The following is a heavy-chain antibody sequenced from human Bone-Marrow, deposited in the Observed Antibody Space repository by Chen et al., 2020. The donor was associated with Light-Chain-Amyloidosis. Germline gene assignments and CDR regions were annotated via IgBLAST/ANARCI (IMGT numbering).Heavy chain of an antibody. CDR2: INPNSGGT. CDR1: GYTFTGYY. CDR3: ARDRGYDILTGYAFDI. D-gene: IGHD3-9*01. J-gene: IGHJ3*02. Sequence: QVQLVQSGAEVKKPGASVKVSCKASGYTFTGYYMHWVRQAPGQGLEWMGRINPNSGGTNDAQKFQGRVTMTRDTSISTAYMELSRLRSDDTAVYYCARDRGYDILTGYAFDIWGQGTMVTVSS. V-gene: IGHV1-2*06.